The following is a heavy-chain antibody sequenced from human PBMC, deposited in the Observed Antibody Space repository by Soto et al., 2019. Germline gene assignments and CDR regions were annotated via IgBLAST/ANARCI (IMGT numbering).Heavy chain of an antibody. CDR3: ARVAGGYYFDY. Sequence: SETLSLTCTVSGGSISSYYWSWIRQPPGKGLEWIGYIYYSGSTNYNPSLKSRVTISVDTSKNQFSLKLSSVTAADTAVYYCARVAGGYYFDYWGQGTLVTVYS. J-gene: IGHJ4*02. D-gene: IGHD2-21*01. CDR2: IYYSGST. V-gene: IGHV4-59*01. CDR1: GGSISSYY.